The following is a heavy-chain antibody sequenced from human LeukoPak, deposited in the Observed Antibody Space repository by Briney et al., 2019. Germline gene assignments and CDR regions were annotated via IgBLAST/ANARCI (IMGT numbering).Heavy chain of an antibody. Sequence: SETLSLTCAVYGGSFSGYYWSWLRQPPGKGLEGIGEINHSGSTNYNPSLTSRVTISVDTAKNQFSLKLSSVTAADTAVYYCARGPDIVVVPAAKAAGGLDYWGQGTLVTVSS. CDR2: INHSGST. J-gene: IGHJ4*02. D-gene: IGHD2-2*01. CDR3: ARGPDIVVVPAAKAAGGLDY. CDR1: GGSFSGYY. V-gene: IGHV4-34*01.